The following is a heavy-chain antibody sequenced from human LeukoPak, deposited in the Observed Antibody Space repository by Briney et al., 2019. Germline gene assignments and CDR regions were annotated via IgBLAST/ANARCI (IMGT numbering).Heavy chain of an antibody. CDR3: ARDGNYCDSNCPADY. Sequence: GGSLRLSCAAARFTFSRYWMHWVRQAPGKGMGWVSRINSDGISTSYADSVKGRFTIARDNAKNTLYLQMNSLGAEDTAVYYCARDGNYCDSNCPADYWGQGTLVTVSS. CDR1: RFTFSRYW. V-gene: IGHV3-74*01. J-gene: IGHJ4*02. D-gene: IGHD3-22*01. CDR2: INSDGIST.